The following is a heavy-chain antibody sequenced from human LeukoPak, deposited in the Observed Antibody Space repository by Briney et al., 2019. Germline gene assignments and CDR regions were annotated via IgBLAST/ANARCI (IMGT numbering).Heavy chain of an antibody. CDR1: GFIFTSYS. Sequence: GGSLRLSCAASGFIFTSYSMNWVRQAPGKGLEWVSSISSSRNYIYYADSVKGRFTISRDNAKNSLYLQMNSLRAEDTAVYYCAKAPVTTCSGAYCYPFDYWGQGTLVTVSS. J-gene: IGHJ4*02. D-gene: IGHD2-21*01. CDR2: ISSSRNYI. V-gene: IGHV3-21*01. CDR3: AKAPVTTCSGAYCYPFDY.